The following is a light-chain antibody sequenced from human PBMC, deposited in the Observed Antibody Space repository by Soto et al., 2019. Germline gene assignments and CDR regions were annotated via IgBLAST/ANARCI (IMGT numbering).Light chain of an antibody. V-gene: IGLV2-14*01. Sequence: QSALAQPASVYGSPGQSITISCTGTSSDVGGYNYVAWYQQHPGKAPKLIIYEVTNRPSGVSYRFSASKSGNTASLTISGLQPEDEADYYCISYTGTSASYVFGTGTKLTVL. CDR1: SSDVGGYNY. CDR3: ISYTGTSASYV. J-gene: IGLJ1*01. CDR2: EVT.